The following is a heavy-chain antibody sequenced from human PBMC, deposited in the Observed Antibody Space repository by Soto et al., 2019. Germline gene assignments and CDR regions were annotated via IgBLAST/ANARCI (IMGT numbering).Heavy chain of an antibody. CDR3: ARAVVTAPRRYFDY. Sequence: EASVKVSCKASGGTFSSYAISWVRQAPGQGLEWMGGIIPIFGTANYAQKFQGRVTITADESTSTAYMELSSLRSEDTAVYYCARAVVTAPRRYFDYWGQGTLVTVSS. CDR1: GGTFSSYA. J-gene: IGHJ4*02. D-gene: IGHD2-21*02. V-gene: IGHV1-69*13. CDR2: IIPIFGTA.